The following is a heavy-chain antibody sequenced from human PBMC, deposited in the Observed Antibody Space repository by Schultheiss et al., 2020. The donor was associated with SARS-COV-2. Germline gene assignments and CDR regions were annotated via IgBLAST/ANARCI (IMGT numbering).Heavy chain of an antibody. J-gene: IGHJ6*02. D-gene: IGHD6-13*01. Sequence: GGSLRLSCAASGFTFSSYAMHWVRQAPGKGLEWVAVISYDGSNKYYADSVKGRFTISRDNSKNTLYLQMNSLRAEDTAVYYCASGRKQQLGYYYYGMDVWGQGTTVTVAS. V-gene: IGHV3-30-3*01. CDR1: GFTFSSYA. CDR3: ASGRKQQLGYYYYGMDV. CDR2: ISYDGSNK.